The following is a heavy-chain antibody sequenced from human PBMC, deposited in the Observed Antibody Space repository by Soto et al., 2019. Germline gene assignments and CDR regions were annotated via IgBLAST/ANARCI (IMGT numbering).Heavy chain of an antibody. Sequence: EERLLESGGGVVRPGGSLRLSCAASGFIFRNYAMSWVRQAPGKGPEWVSGITGTGDTTYYAHSVRGRFTISRDKSKNTQDLQMTSLRVEATAVYYCAKGLDEFGGDWCDPWGQGTLVTVSS. V-gene: IGHV3-23*01. J-gene: IGHJ5*02. D-gene: IGHD2-21*01. CDR3: AKGLDEFGGDWCDP. CDR2: ITGTGDTT. CDR1: GFIFRNYA.